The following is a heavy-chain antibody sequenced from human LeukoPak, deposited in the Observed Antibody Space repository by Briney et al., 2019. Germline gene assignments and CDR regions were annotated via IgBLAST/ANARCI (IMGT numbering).Heavy chain of an antibody. CDR2: ISAYNGNT. D-gene: IGHD6-13*01. CDR3: ARDPEVAAEYRLHLPWEAKIEPSGREFDP. CDR1: GYTFASYG. V-gene: IGHV1-18*01. Sequence: ASVKVSCKASGYTFASYGISWVRQAPGQGLEWMGWISAYNGNTNYAQKLQGRVTMTTDTSTSTAYMELRSLRPDDTAVYYCARDPEVAAEYRLHLPWEAKIEPSGREFDPWGQGTLVTVSS. J-gene: IGHJ5*02.